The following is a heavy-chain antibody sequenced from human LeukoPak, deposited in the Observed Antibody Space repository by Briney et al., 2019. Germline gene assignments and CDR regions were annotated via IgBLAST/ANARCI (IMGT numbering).Heavy chain of an antibody. V-gene: IGHV4-39*01. D-gene: IGHD1-14*01. CDR2: IYYSVST. CDR1: GVSITRSRYY. J-gene: IGHJ2*01. Sequence: SAETLSLTCSVSGVSITRSRYYWVCMRQPPGKGLEWIVTIYYSVSTYDDLALKSRVTISVDTSKSHFSLKLSSVTAADKAVYYCARHGDQGRLITEWYFDLWGRGTLVTVSS. CDR3: ARHGDQGRLITEWYFDL.